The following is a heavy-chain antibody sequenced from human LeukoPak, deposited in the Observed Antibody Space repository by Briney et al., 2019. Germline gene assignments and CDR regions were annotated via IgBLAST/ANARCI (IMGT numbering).Heavy chain of an antibody. J-gene: IGHJ4*02. Sequence: GGSLRLSCAASGFTVSSNYMSWVRQAPGKGLEWVSSISTSSSYIYYADSVRGRFTISRHNAKNSLYLQMNSLRAEDTAVYYCARDRWLQSQRYFDYWGQGTLVTVSS. V-gene: IGHV3-21*01. D-gene: IGHD5-24*01. CDR2: ISTSSSYI. CDR3: ARDRWLQSQRYFDY. CDR1: GFTVSSNY.